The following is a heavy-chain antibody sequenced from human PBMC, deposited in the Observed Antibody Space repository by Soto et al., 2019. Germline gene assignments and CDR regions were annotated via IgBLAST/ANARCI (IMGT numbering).Heavy chain of an antibody. J-gene: IGHJ3*02. CDR1: GFTFSSYG. Sequence: GGSLRLSCAASGFTFSSYGMHWVRQAPGKGLEWVAVIWYDGSNKYYADSVKGRFTISRDNSKNTLYLQMNSLRAEDTAVYYCARDGHDYGDYGGGIEAFDIWGQGTMVTVSS. D-gene: IGHD4-17*01. CDR3: ARDGHDYGDYGGGIEAFDI. CDR2: IWYDGSNK. V-gene: IGHV3-33*01.